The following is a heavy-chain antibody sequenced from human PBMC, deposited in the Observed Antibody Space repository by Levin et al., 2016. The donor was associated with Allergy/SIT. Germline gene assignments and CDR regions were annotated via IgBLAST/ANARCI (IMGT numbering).Heavy chain of an antibody. Sequence: VRQMPGKGLEWMGIIYPGDSDSRYSPSFQGQVTISADKSISTAYLLLSSLKASDTAMYYCARWNSGSYKYYFDYWGQGTLVTVSS. V-gene: IGHV5-51*01. J-gene: IGHJ4*02. D-gene: IGHD1-26*01. CDR3: ARWNSGSYKYYFDY. CDR2: IYPGDSDS.